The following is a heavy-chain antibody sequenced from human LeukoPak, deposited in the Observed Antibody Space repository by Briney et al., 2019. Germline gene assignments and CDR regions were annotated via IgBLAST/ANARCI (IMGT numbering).Heavy chain of an antibody. J-gene: IGHJ6*02. V-gene: IGHV3-20*04. D-gene: IGHD3-9*01. CDR3: TRDLMDYDVSTGLHHYYMDV. Sequence: GGSLRLSCAASGFTLVIYGVSWARQAPGRGLEWASGIVRVGDSTGYADSVEGRFTISRDNAKNTLYLQMNTLRVEDTAVYYCTRDLMDYDVSTGLHHYYMDVWGQGTTVTVSS. CDR1: GFTLVIYG. CDR2: IVRVGDST.